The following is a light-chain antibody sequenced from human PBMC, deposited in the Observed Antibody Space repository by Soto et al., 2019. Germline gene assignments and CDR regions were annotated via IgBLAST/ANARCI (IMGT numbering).Light chain of an antibody. CDR3: CSYAGNYLFV. Sequence: QSALTQPRSVSGSPGQSVTISCTGTNSDVSGHNYVSWSQQHPGKAPKLIIYDVNKRPSGVPDRFSGSKSGNTASLTISGLQAEDEADYYCCSYAGNYLFVFGSGTKVTVL. CDR2: DVN. J-gene: IGLJ1*01. V-gene: IGLV2-11*01. CDR1: NSDVSGHNY.